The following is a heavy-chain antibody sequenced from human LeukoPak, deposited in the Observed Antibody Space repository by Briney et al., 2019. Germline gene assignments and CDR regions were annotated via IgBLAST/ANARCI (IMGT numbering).Heavy chain of an antibody. D-gene: IGHD3-22*01. CDR3: ARRGIVVVERVYRADHDAFDI. Sequence: GESLKISCKGSGYSFTSYWIGWVRQMPGKGLEWMGIIYPGDSDTRYSPSFQGQVTISADKSISTAYLQWSSLKASDTAMYYCARRGIVVVERVYRADHDAFDIWGQGTMVTVSS. V-gene: IGHV5-51*01. CDR2: IYPGDSDT. J-gene: IGHJ3*02. CDR1: GYSFTSYW.